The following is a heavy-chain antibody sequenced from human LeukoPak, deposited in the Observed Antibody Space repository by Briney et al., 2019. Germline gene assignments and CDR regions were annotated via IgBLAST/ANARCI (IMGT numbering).Heavy chain of an antibody. D-gene: IGHD6-19*01. Sequence: GASVKVSCKASGYTFTDYYMHWVRQAPGQGFEWMGWINPIFGIANYAQKFQGRVTITADKSTSTAYMELSSLRSEDTAVYYCARIAVAGTGYFDYWGQGTLVTVSS. CDR3: ARIAVAGTGYFDY. CDR1: GYTFTDYY. J-gene: IGHJ4*02. V-gene: IGHV1-69*10. CDR2: INPIFGIA.